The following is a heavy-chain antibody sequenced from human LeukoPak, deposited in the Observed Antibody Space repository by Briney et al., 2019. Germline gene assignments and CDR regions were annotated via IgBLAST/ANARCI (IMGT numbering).Heavy chain of an antibody. J-gene: IGHJ5*02. CDR1: GFTFSAYW. D-gene: IGHD3-9*01. CDR2: INQDGSEK. CDR3: ARSRYFDWFGFDP. Sequence: AGGSLRLSCVASGFTFSAYWMSWVRQAPGKGLERVANINQDGSEKYDVDSVKGRFTISRDNAKNSLFLQMNSLRAEDTAVYYCARSRYFDWFGFDPWGQGTLVIVSS. V-gene: IGHV3-7*01.